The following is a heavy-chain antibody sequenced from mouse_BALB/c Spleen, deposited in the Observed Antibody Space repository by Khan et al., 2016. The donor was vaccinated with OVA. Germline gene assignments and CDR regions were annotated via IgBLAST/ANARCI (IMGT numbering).Heavy chain of an antibody. CDR2: IDPFNDDT. J-gene: IGHJ3*01. V-gene: IGHV1S135*01. Sequence: IQLVQSGPELMKPGASVKISCKASGYSFTTYYIHWVKQSHGKSLEWIGYIDPFNDDTTYNQKFKGKATLTVDKSSSTAYMHISSLTSEDSAVYYCARHGSISWFAYWGQGTLVTVSA. D-gene: IGHD1-1*01. CDR1: GYSFTTYY. CDR3: ARHGSISWFAY.